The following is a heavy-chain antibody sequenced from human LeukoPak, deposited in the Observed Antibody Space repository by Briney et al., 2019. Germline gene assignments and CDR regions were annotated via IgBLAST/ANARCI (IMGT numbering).Heavy chain of an antibody. Sequence: ASVKVSCKASGYAFTTYAMHWVRQAPGQRPEWMGWINTGNGNTKYSQKFQGRVTNTRDTSASTACMELSSLRSEDTAVYYCARGLVVRGVNGVTFDYWGQGTLVTVSS. D-gene: IGHD3-10*01. V-gene: IGHV1-3*04. J-gene: IGHJ4*02. CDR1: GYAFTTYA. CDR2: INTGNGNT. CDR3: ARGLVVRGVNGVTFDY.